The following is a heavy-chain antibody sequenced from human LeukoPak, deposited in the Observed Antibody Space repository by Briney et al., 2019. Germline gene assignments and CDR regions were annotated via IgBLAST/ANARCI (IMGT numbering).Heavy chain of an antibody. Sequence: PRGSLRLSCAASGFTFSSYWMSWVRQAPGKGLEWVANIKQDGSEKYYVDSVKGRFTISRDNAKNSLYLQMNSLRAEDTAVYYCARVSSSGWYDYYYGMDVWGQGTTVTVSS. CDR1: GFTFSSYW. D-gene: IGHD6-19*01. V-gene: IGHV3-7*01. CDR3: ARVSSSGWYDYYYGMDV. J-gene: IGHJ6*02. CDR2: IKQDGSEK.